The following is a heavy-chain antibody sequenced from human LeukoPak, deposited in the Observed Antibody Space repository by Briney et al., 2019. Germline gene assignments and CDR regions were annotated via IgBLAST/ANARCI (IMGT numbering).Heavy chain of an antibody. J-gene: IGHJ5*02. V-gene: IGHV4-59*01. CDR3: ARTASSGWYWWFDP. CDR2: IYYSGST. D-gene: IGHD6-19*01. Sequence: SETLSLTCTVSGGSISGYYWSWIRLPPGKGLEWIGYIYYSGSTNYNPSLKSRVTISVDTSKNQFSLKLSSVTAADTAVYYCARTASSGWYWWFDPWAHGTLVTVSS. CDR1: GGSISGYY.